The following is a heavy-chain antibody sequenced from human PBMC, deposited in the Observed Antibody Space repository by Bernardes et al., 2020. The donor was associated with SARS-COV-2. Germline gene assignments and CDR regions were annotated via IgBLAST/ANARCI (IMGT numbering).Heavy chain of an antibody. CDR3: QVSSGQFDY. D-gene: IGHD3-22*01. V-gene: IGHV3-15*04. CDR2: IDSKSDGGTT. CDR1: GFTFSQAW. Sequence: GGSLRLSCAASGFTFSQAWMNWVRQAPGKGLEWVGRIDSKSDGGTTNYAAPVKGRFTISRDDSKNTLYLQMNSLKIEDTAMYYCQVSSGQFDYWGLGTLVTVSS. J-gene: IGHJ4*02.